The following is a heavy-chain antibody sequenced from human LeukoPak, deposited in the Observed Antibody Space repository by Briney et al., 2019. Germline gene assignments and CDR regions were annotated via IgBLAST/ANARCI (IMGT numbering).Heavy chain of an antibody. CDR3: ATTLDYYDSSGYVMYYFDY. V-gene: IGHV3-23*01. Sequence: GGSLRLSCAASGFTFSSYAMSWVRQAPGKGLEWVSAISGSGGSTYYADSVKGRFTISRDNSKSTLYLQMNSLRAEDTAVYYCATTLDYYDSSGYVMYYFDYWGQGTLVTVSP. D-gene: IGHD3-22*01. J-gene: IGHJ4*02. CDR1: GFTFSSYA. CDR2: ISGSGGST.